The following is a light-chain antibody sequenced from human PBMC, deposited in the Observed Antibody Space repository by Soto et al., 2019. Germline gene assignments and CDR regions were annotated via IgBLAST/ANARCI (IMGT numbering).Light chain of an antibody. CDR2: DAS. Sequence: EIVMTQSPATLSVSPGARATLSCRASQSVSSYLAWYQQKPGQAPRLLIYDASNRATGIPARFSGSGSGTAGTITISSLEPEDCEVYDGQHRSHWPITFGQGTRLEIK. CDR1: QSVSSY. CDR3: QHRSHWPIT. V-gene: IGKV3-11*01. J-gene: IGKJ5*01.